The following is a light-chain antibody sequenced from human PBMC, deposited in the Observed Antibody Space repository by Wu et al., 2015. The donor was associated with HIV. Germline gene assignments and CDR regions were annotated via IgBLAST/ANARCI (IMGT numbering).Light chain of an antibody. CDR1: QTVSATY. CDR2: GAS. Sequence: IVLTQSPGTLSLSPGERATLSCRASQTVSATYLAWYQQKFGQAPRLLVYGASSRATGVPDRFSGSGSGTDFTLTISSLEPEDFAVYYCQQRKSWPLTFGQGTRLEIK. V-gene: IGKV3D-20*02. CDR3: QQRKSWPLT. J-gene: IGKJ5*01.